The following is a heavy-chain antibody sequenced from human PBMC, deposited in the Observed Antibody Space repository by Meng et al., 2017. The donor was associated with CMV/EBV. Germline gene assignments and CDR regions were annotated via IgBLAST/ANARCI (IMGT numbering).Heavy chain of an antibody. CDR3: ARGNNYDFWSGDAFDI. CDR2: IKQDGSEK. V-gene: IGHV3-7*01. Sequence: GGSLRLSCAASGFTFSSYWMSWVRQAPGKGLEWVANIKQDGSEKYYVDSVKGRLTISRDNAKNSLYLQMNSLRAEDTAVYYCARGNNYDFWSGDAFDIWGQGTMV. D-gene: IGHD3-3*01. CDR1: GFTFSSYW. J-gene: IGHJ3*02.